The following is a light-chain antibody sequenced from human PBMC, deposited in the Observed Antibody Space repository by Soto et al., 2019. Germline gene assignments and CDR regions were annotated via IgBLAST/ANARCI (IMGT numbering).Light chain of an antibody. CDR2: DAS. Sequence: DIQMTQSPSSLSASVGDRVTITCQASQDISNYLNWYQQKPGKAPKLLIYDASSLESGVPSRFSGSGSGTEFTLTISSLQSEDFAVYYCQQYTNWPKTFGQGTKVDIK. CDR3: QQYTNWPKT. CDR1: QDISNY. J-gene: IGKJ1*01. V-gene: IGKV1-33*01.